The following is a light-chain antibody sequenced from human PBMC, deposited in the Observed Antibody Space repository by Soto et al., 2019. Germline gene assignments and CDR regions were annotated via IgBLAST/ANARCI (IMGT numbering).Light chain of an antibody. CDR1: QSVFSS. CDR3: HQYHNWPA. CDR2: GAA. V-gene: IGKV3-15*01. J-gene: IGKJ1*01. Sequence: EIVMTQSPDTLSVSPGERATLSCRASQSVFSSLAWYQQKPGQAPMILIYGAAARATVIPARCSGSGSGTEFTLTISSLQSVDVAFYYWHQYHNWPAFGQGTKVEIK.